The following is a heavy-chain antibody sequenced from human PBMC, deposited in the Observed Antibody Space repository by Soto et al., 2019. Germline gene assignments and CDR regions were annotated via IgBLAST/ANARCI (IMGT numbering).Heavy chain of an antibody. V-gene: IGHV3-30-3*01. J-gene: IGHJ4*02. Sequence: QVQLVESGGGVVQPGRSLRLSCAASGFTFSSYAMHWVRQAPGKGLEWVAVISYDGSNKYYADSVKGRFTISRDNSKNTLYLQMNSLRAEDTAEYYCARDYLNGYSLDYWGQGTLVTVSS. D-gene: IGHD6-13*01. CDR2: ISYDGSNK. CDR3: ARDYLNGYSLDY. CDR1: GFTFSSYA.